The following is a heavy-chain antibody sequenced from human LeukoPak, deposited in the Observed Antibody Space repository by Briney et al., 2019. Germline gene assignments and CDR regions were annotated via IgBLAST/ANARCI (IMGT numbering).Heavy chain of an antibody. CDR3: AKRRLVA. CDR1: GFTFSTYA. J-gene: IGHJ4*02. CDR2: ISGSGVST. D-gene: IGHD2-21*01. V-gene: IGHV3-23*01. Sequence: GSLRLSCAASGFTFSTYAMSWVRQAPEKGLEWVSTISGSGVSTYYADSVKGRFTISRDNSQNTLYLQMNSLRAEDTAVYYCAKRRLVAWGQGTLVTVSS.